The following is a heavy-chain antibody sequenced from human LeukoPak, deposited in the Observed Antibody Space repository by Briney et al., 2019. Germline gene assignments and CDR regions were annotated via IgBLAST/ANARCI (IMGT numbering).Heavy chain of an antibody. D-gene: IGHD3-16*01. CDR1: GFTFSNYN. CDR2: ITSSSTI. Sequence: GGSLRLSCAASGFTFSNYNMNWVRQAPGKGLEWVSHITSSSTIYYADSVKGRFTISRDNAKNSLYLQMNSLRDEDTAVYYCARHYGPWGQGTLVTVSS. CDR3: ARHYGP. V-gene: IGHV3-48*02. J-gene: IGHJ5*02.